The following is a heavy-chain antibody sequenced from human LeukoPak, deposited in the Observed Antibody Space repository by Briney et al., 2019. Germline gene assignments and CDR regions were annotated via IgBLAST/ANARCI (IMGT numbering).Heavy chain of an antibody. Sequence: KAGGSLRLSCAASGFTFSSYSMNWVRQAPGKGLEWVSSISSSSSYIYYADSVKGRFTISRDNSKNTLYLQMNSLRADDTAVYYCTKDHADSFLITIILLPPGYWGQGTLVTVSS. V-gene: IGHV3-21*04. J-gene: IGHJ4*02. CDR3: TKDHADSFLITIILLPPGY. CDR1: GFTFSSYS. CDR2: ISSSSSYI. D-gene: IGHD3-22*01.